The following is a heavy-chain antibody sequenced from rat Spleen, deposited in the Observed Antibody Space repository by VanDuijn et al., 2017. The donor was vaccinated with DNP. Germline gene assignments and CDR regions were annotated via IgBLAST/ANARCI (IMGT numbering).Heavy chain of an antibody. D-gene: IGHD1-1*01. J-gene: IGHJ1*01. CDR2: ISYEGSST. Sequence: EVQLVESGGGLVQPGRSLKLSCAASGFTFSDYYMAWVRQAQKKGLELVAPISYEGSSTYYGDSVKGRFTISRDNAKTTLYLQMNSLRSEATATYYCARGVYYYSATYWYFDFWGPGTMVTVSS. CDR3: ARGVYYYSATYWYFDF. CDR1: GFTFSDYY. V-gene: IGHV5-22*01.